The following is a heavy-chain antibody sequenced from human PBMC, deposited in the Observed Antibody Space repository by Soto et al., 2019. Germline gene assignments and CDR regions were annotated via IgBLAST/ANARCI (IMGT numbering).Heavy chain of an antibody. CDR1: DGSVSSGSYY. D-gene: IGHD3-3*01. Sequence: SETLSLTCTVSDGSVSSGSYYWSWIRQPPGKGLEYIGYLYYSGSTNYDPSLKGRVTISVDTPKNQFSLELTSVTAADTAVYYCARGQAFWTGYYRMPYYFDYWGQGTLVTVSS. V-gene: IGHV4-61*01. CDR2: LYYSGST. J-gene: IGHJ4*02. CDR3: ARGQAFWTGYYRMPYYFDY.